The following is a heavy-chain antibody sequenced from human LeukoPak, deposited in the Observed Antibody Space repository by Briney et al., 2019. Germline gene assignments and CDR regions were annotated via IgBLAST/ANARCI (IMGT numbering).Heavy chain of an antibody. CDR1: GYTFTSYA. V-gene: IGHV1-2*02. D-gene: IGHD4-17*01. J-gene: IGHJ3*02. Sequence: ASVKVSCKASGYTFTSYAMNWVRQAPGQGLEWMGWINPNSGGTNYAQKFQGRVTMTRDTSISTAYMELSRLRSDDTAVYYCASGTGLRTAFDIWGQGTMVTVSS. CDR2: INPNSGGT. CDR3: ASGTGLRTAFDI.